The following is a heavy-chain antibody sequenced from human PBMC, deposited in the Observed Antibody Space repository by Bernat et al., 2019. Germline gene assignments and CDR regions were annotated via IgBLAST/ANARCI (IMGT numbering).Heavy chain of an antibody. CDR1: GFTFSSYG. J-gene: IGHJ3*02. CDR2: IWYDGSNK. V-gene: IGHV3-33*01. Sequence: QVQLVESGGGVVQPGRSLRLSCAASGFTFSSYGIHWVRQAPGKGLEWVAVIWYDGSNKYYADSVKGRFTISRDNSKNTLYLQMNSLRAEDTAVYYCARENGYNSYDAFDIWGQGTMVTVSS. D-gene: IGHD5-24*01. CDR3: ARENGYNSYDAFDI.